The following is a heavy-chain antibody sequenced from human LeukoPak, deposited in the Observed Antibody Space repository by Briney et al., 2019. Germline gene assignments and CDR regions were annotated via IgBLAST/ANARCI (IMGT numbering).Heavy chain of an antibody. CDR3: AELGITMIGGV. J-gene: IGHJ6*04. CDR2: ISSSGTG. CDR1: GFTFSDYF. D-gene: IGHD3-10*02. V-gene: IGHV3-11*04. Sequence: GGSLRLSCAASGFTFSDYFMSWIRQAPGKGLEWLSHISSSGTGYYTDSVKGRATISRDNAKNSLYLQMNSLRAEDTAVYYCAELGITMIGGVWGKGTTVTISS.